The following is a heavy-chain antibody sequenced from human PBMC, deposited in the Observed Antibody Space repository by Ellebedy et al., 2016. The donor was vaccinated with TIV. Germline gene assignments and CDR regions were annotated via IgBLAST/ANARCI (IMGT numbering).Heavy chain of an antibody. J-gene: IGHJ5*02. Sequence: MPSETLSLTCDVHGESLTNDYWSWIRQSPGKGLEWIGEINHGGRTNYNPYLKSRLTLSIDTFKNQFSLKLSSVTAADTGTYYCARDHHNTGYSSSWYWFDPWGQGALVTVSS. D-gene: IGHD6-13*01. CDR3: ARDHHNTGYSSSWYWFDP. CDR1: GESLTNDY. V-gene: IGHV4-34*01. CDR2: INHGGRT.